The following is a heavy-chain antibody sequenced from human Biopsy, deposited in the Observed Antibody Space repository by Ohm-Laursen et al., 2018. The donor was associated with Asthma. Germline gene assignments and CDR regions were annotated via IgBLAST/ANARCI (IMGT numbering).Heavy chain of an antibody. V-gene: IGHV1-69*01. CDR2: LIPVLGTP. D-gene: IGHD5-12*01. Sequence: GSSVKVSCKASGDSFSNYAISWVRQAPGQGLEWMGGLIPVLGTPDHAQKFQGRVTISADDSTSTAYMELSSLSSEDTAVYYCARGYSGSDRIVYYYSGLEVWGQGTTVTVSS. CDR3: ARGYSGSDRIVYYYSGLEV. CDR1: GDSFSNYA. J-gene: IGHJ6*02.